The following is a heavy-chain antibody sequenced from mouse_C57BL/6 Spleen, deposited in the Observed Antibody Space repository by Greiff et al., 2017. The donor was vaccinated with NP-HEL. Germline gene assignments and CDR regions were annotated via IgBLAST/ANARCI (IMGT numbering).Heavy chain of an antibody. D-gene: IGHD2-3*01. Sequence: VKLQESGPELVKPGASVKISCKASGYAFSSSWMNWVKQRPGKGLEWIGRIYPGDGDTNYNGKFKGKATLTADKSSSTAYMQLSSLTSEDSAVYFCARGEDGYYGYWGQGTTLTVSS. CDR3: ARGEDGYYGY. J-gene: IGHJ2*01. V-gene: IGHV1-82*01. CDR2: IYPGDGDT. CDR1: GYAFSSSW.